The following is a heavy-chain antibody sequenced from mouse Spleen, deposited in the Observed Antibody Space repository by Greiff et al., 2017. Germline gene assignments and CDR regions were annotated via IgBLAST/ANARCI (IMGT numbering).Heavy chain of an antibody. CDR1: GYTFTSYW. CDR2: INPSNGRT. D-gene: IGHD2-3*01. CDR3: ARFGYFYYFDY. J-gene: IGHJ2*01. Sequence: QVQLQQPGAELVKPGASVKLSCKASGYTFTSYWMHWVKQRPGQGLEWIGEINPSNGRTNYNEKFKSKATLTVDKSSSTAYMQLSSLTSEDSAVYYCARFGYFYYFDYWGQGTTLTVSS. V-gene: IGHV1S81*02.